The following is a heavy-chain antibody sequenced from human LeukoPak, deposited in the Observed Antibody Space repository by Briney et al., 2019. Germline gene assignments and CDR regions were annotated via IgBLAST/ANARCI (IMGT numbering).Heavy chain of an antibody. Sequence: PGGSLRLSCAASGFTFSSYWMHWVRQAPGKGLVWVSRINSDGSSTSYADSVKGRFTISRDNAKNTLYLQMNSLRAEDTAVYYCASGSYRDEFGYWGQGTLVTVSS. D-gene: IGHD1-26*01. CDR3: ASGSYRDEFGY. CDR1: GFTFSSYW. J-gene: IGHJ4*02. CDR2: INSDGSST. V-gene: IGHV3-74*01.